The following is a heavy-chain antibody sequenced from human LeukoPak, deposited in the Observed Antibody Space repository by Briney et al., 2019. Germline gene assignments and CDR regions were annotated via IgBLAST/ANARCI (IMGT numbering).Heavy chain of an antibody. CDR3: ARENSGSYREFDY. V-gene: IGHV4-4*07. D-gene: IGHD1-26*01. CDR1: GGSISSYY. Sequence: SETLSLTCTVSGGSISSYYWSWIRQPARKGLEWIGRIYTSGSTNYNASLKSRVSMSVDTSKNQFSLKLSSVIAADTAVFYCARENSGSYREFDYWGQGTLVTVSS. CDR2: IYTSGST. J-gene: IGHJ4*02.